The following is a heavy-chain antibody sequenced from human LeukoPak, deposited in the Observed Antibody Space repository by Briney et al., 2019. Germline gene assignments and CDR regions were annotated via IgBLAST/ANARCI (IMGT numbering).Heavy chain of an antibody. CDR1: GFTFSSYS. D-gene: IGHD4-11*01. CDR3: AGFDHSNYGRAIDY. J-gene: IGHJ4*02. CDR2: ISSSSSYI. Sequence: GGSLRLSCAASGFTFSSYSMDWVRQAPGKGLEWVSSISSSSSYIYYADSVKGRFTISRDNAKNSLYLQMNSLRAKDTAVYYCAGFDHSNYGRAIDYWGQGTLVTVSS. V-gene: IGHV3-21*01.